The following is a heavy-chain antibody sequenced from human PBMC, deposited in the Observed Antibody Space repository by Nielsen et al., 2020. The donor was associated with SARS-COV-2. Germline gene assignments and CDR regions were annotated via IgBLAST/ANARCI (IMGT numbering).Heavy chain of an antibody. D-gene: IGHD3-10*01. CDR1: GFSFSSYA. Sequence: GESLKISCAASGFSFSSYAMTWVRQAPGKGLEWVSSIGTTGDKTFYADSVKGRFTISRDNSKNTLFLQMDSLRPEDTAVYYCAALGEMLLVLSYGMDVWGQGTTVSVSS. CDR3: AALGEMLLVLSYGMDV. V-gene: IGHV3-23*01. J-gene: IGHJ6*02. CDR2: IGTTGDKT.